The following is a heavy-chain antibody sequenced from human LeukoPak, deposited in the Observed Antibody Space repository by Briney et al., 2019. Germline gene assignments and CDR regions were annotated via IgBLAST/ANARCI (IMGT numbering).Heavy chain of an antibody. CDR3: ARDWTYDSSGYFGFDY. D-gene: IGHD3-22*01. CDR1: GYTFTSYG. J-gene: IGHJ4*02. Sequence: ASVKVSCKASGYTFTSYGISWVRQAPGQGLEWMGWISAYNGNTNYAQKLQGRVTMTTDTSTSTAYMELRSLRSDDTAVYYRARDWTYDSSGYFGFDYWGQGTLVTVSS. CDR2: ISAYNGNT. V-gene: IGHV1-18*01.